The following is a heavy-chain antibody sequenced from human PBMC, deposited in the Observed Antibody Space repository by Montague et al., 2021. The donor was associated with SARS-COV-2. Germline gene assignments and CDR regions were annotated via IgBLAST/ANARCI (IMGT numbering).Heavy chain of an antibody. V-gene: IGHV3-13*01. J-gene: IGHJ6*02. CDR3: ARAGLGGAYYYYYGMDV. CDR2: IGTAGDT. CDR1: GFTFSSYD. D-gene: IGHD4-23*01. Sequence: SLRLSCAASGFTFSSYDMHWVRQATGNGLEWVSAIGTAGDTYYPGSVKGRFTISRENAKNSLYLQMNSLRAGDTVVYYCARAGLGGAYYYYYGMDVWGQGTTVTVSS.